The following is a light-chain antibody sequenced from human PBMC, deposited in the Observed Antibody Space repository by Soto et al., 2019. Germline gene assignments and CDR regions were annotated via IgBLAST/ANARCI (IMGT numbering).Light chain of an antibody. CDR2: AAS. V-gene: IGKV1-39*01. CDR3: QQSSSSPPIT. Sequence: DIQLTQSPSSLSASLGDSVSISCRASQNIDNNLHLYLQKSVKAPEVLIYAASSLRDDVSLRFSGTGNGTDFTLTINNLQPEDFATYYCQQSSSSPPITFGQGTRL. CDR1: QNIDNN. J-gene: IGKJ5*01.